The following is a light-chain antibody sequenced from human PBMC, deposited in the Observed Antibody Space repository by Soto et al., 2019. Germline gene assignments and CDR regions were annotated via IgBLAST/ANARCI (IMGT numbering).Light chain of an antibody. CDR1: SSDIGGYKY. CDR3: TSYASSSTPVV. V-gene: IGLV2-14*03. J-gene: IGLJ2*01. CDR2: DVT. Sequence: QSALTQPASMSGSPGQSITISCTGTSSDIGGYKYVSWYQHHPGTAPKLMIYDVTNRPSGVSNRFSGSKSGNTASLTISGLQAEDEGDYYCTSYASSSTPVVFGGGTKVTVL.